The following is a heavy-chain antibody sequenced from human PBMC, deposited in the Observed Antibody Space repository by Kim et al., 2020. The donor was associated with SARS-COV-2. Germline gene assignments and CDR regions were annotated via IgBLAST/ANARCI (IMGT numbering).Heavy chain of an antibody. J-gene: IGHJ4*02. V-gene: IGHV4-39*01. CDR3: ARFGGQTYYYDSSGYYSVDY. D-gene: IGHD3-22*01. CDR1: GGSISSSSYY. CDR2: IYYSGST. Sequence: SETLSLTCTVSGGSISSSSYYWGWIRQPPGKGLEWIGSIYYSGSTYYNPSLKSRVTISVDTSKNQFSLKLSSVTAADTAVYYCARFGGQTYYYDSSGYYSVDYWGQGTLATVSS.